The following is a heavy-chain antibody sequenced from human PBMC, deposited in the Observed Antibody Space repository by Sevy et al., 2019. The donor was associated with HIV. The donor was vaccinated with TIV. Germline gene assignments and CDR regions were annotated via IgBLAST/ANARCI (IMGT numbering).Heavy chain of an antibody. J-gene: IGHJ5*02. D-gene: IGHD3-9*01. CDR3: ARGRYFDWLSHWFDP. V-gene: IGHV4-30-4*01. CDR1: GDSISSGDSY. CDR2: IYYSGST. Sequence: SETLSLTCIVSGDSISSGDSYWTWIRQPPGKGPEWIGYIYYSGSTYYNPSLMSRLTISVDTPNNQFSLNLSSVTAADTDVYYCARGRYFDWLSHWFDPWGQGTLVTVSS.